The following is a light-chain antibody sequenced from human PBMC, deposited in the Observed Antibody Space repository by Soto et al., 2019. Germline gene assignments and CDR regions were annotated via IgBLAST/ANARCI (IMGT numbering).Light chain of an antibody. CDR1: ESVDDDF. CDR3: QQYGGSPLT. Sequence: EIVLTQSPGTLSLSSGERATLSCRANESVDDDFFGWYQRRPGQAPRLLIYGASTRASGIPQRFGGGGSGTEFTLTISRLEPEVFAVYCWQQYGGSPLTFGQGTRLEIK. CDR2: GAS. V-gene: IGKV3-20*01. J-gene: IGKJ5*01.